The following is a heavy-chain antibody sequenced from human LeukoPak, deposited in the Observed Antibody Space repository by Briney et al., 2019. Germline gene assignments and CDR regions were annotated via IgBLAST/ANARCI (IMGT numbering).Heavy chain of an antibody. CDR3: ARAIEFSSSGFDY. CDR2: INPNSGGT. J-gene: IGHJ4*02. Sequence: ASVKVSCKASGYTFTGYYMHWVRQAPGQGLEWMGWINPNSGGTNYAQKFQGRVTMTRDTSISTAYMELSRLRSDDTAVYYCARAIEFSSSGFDYWGQGTLVTVSS. V-gene: IGHV1-2*02. D-gene: IGHD6-6*01. CDR1: GYTFTGYY.